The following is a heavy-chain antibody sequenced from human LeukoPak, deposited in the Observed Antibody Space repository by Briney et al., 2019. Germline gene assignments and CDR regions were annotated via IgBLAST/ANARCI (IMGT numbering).Heavy chain of an antibody. CDR3: ARGRDGYTLIDAFDI. CDR2: ISTSSIYI. Sequence: GGSLRLSCEASGFSFSNNEMNWVRQAPGKGLEWVSSISTSSIYIYYANSLKGRFTISRDNAKNSLYLEMNSLRAEDTALYYCARGRDGYTLIDAFDIWGQGTMVTVSS. CDR1: GFSFSNNE. V-gene: IGHV3-21*01. J-gene: IGHJ3*02. D-gene: IGHD5-24*01.